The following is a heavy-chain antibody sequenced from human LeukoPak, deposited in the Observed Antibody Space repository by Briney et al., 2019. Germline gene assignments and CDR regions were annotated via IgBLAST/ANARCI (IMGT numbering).Heavy chain of an antibody. D-gene: IGHD3-22*01. CDR3: ARSGSNYYDSSGYYRPRGAFDI. CDR1: GGSISSYY. V-gene: IGHV4-59*08. CDR2: IYYSGST. J-gene: IGHJ3*02. Sequence: SETLSLTCTVSGGSISSYYWSWIRQPPGKGLEWIGYIYYSGSTNYIPSLKSRVTISVDTSKNQFSLKLSSVTAADTAVYYCARSGSNYYDSSGYYRPRGAFDIWGQGTMVTVSS.